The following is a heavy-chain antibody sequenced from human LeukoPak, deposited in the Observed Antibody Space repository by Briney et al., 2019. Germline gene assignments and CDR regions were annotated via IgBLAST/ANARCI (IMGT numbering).Heavy chain of an antibody. J-gene: IGHJ4*02. CDR2: IYYSGST. D-gene: IGHD2/OR15-2a*01. CDR3: ARDPLGDSTN. CDR1: GGSISSYY. V-gene: IGHV4-59*01. Sequence: PETLSLTCTVSGGSISSYYWSWIRQPPGKGLEWIGYIYYSGSTNYNPSLKSRVTISVDTSKNQFSLKLSSVTAADTAVYYCARDPLGDSTNWGQGTLVTVSS.